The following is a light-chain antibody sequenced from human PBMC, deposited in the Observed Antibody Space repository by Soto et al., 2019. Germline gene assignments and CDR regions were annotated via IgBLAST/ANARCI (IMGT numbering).Light chain of an antibody. CDR3: CSYAGSWL. CDR1: SSDVGGYNY. J-gene: IGLJ3*02. V-gene: IGLV2-11*01. CDR2: DVS. Sequence: QAVLTQPRSVSGSPGQSVTISCTGTSSDVGGYNYVSWYQQHTGKAPKLMIYDVSKRPSGVPDRFSGSKSGNTASLTISGLQSEDEADYYCCSYAGSWLFGGGTKVTVL.